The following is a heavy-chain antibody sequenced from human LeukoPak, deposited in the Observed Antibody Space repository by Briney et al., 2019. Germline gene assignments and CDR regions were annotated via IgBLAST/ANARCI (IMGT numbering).Heavy chain of an antibody. D-gene: IGHD3-22*01. CDR2: LNNDGTDA. Sequence: GGSLRLSCAVSGFPFIRYWMHWVRQAPGKGLVWVSRLNNDGTDATYADSVRGRFTVSRDNAKNTLYLQMDSLRAEVTAVYYCARMRGYSDGFENWGQGTLVTVSS. J-gene: IGHJ4*02. V-gene: IGHV3-74*03. CDR3: ARMRGYSDGFEN. CDR1: GFPFIRYW.